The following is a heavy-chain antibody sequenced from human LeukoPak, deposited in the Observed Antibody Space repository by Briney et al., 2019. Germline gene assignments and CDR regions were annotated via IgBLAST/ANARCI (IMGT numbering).Heavy chain of an antibody. J-gene: IGHJ3*02. D-gene: IGHD1-1*01. Sequence: KPSETLSLTCAVYGGSFSGYYWSWIRQPPGKGLEWIGEINHSGSTNYNPSLKSRVTISVDTSKTQSSLNLSSVTAADTAVYYCARGAAGINAFDIWGQGTMVTVSS. CDR3: ARGAAGINAFDI. V-gene: IGHV4-34*01. CDR2: INHSGST. CDR1: GGSFSGYY.